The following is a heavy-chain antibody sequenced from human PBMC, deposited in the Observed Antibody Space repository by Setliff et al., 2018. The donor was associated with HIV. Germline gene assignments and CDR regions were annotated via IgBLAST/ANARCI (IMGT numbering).Heavy chain of an antibody. CDR2: IVPILSTT. J-gene: IGHJ6*03. CDR3: ARTRNIHYYCYMDV. CDR1: GGTFKNFA. V-gene: IGHV1-69*13. Sequence: VASVKVSCKAFGGTFKNFAFSWVRQAPGQGLEWLGGIVPILSTTTYSQKFQDRLTITADGSTDTTYMELSRLTPEDTALYFCARTRNIHYYCYMDVWGKGTTVTVSS.